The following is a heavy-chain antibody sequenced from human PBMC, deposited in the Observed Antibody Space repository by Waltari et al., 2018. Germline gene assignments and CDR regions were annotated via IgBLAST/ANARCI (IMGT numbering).Heavy chain of an antibody. CDR3: ARGGVWSSWTSPWMYGMDV. V-gene: IGHV3-33*01. CDR2: IWYDGSNK. J-gene: IGHJ6*01. Sequence: QEQLVESGGGVVQPGRSLSLSCAASGFTFSSYGMHWFRHAPGQGLEWVALIWYDGSNKYYADSVKGRFTISRDNSKNTLYLQMNSLRADDTAVYYCARGGVWSSWTSPWMYGMDVWGQGTTVTVSS. CDR1: GFTFSSYG. D-gene: IGHD6-13*01.